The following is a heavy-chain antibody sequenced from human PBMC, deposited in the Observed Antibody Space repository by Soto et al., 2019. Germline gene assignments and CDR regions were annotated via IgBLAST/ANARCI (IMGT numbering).Heavy chain of an antibody. CDR3: AREAYYGPFDY. CDR2: ISYDGSNK. D-gene: IGHD1-26*01. J-gene: IGHJ4*02. V-gene: IGHV3-30-3*01. Sequence: GGSLRLSCAASGFTFSSYAMHWVRQAPGKGLEWVAVISYDGSNKYYADSVKGRFTISRDNSKNTLYLQMNSLRAEDTAVYYCAREAYYGPFDYWGQGTLVTVSS. CDR1: GFTFSSYA.